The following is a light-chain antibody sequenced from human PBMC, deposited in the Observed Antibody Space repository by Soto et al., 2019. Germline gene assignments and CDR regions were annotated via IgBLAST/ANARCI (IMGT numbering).Light chain of an antibody. V-gene: IGKV3-15*01. CDR3: QQYHSWPA. CDR2: GSA. CDR1: QSVSTT. J-gene: IGKJ1*01. Sequence: EIVMTQPPATLSVSPGQRASLSCRASQSVSTTVAWYQQRPGQAPRLLIYGSATRATGIPARFSGIGSGTEFTLTISSLRSEDSAVYYCQQYHSWPAFGQGTKVDIK.